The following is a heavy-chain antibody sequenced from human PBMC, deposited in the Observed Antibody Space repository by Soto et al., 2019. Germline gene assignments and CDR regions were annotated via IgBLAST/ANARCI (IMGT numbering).Heavy chain of an antibody. CDR1: GGSISSGDYY. J-gene: IGHJ4*02. CDR3: ARGLGVRGWNVQYYFDY. V-gene: IGHV4-30-4*02. Sequence: SDTLSLTCTVSGGSISSGDYYWSWIRQPPGKGLEWIGYIYYSGSTYYNPSLKSRVTISVDTSKNQFSLKLSSVTAADTAVYYCARGLGVRGWNVQYYFDYWGQGTLVTVSS. D-gene: IGHD1-1*01. CDR2: IYYSGST.